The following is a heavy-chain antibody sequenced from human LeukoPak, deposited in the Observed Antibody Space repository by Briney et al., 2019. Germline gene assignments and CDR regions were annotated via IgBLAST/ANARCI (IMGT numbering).Heavy chain of an antibody. CDR3: ARGRGEWLVLNYFDY. V-gene: IGHV4-34*01. CDR1: GGSFSGYY. D-gene: IGHD6-19*01. J-gene: IGHJ4*02. Sequence: SETLSLTCAVYGGSFSGYYWSWIRQSPGKGLEWIGEINHSGSTNYNPSLKSRVTISVDTSKNQFSLKLTSVTAADTAVYYCARGRGEWLVLNYFDYWGQGTLVTVSS. CDR2: INHSGST.